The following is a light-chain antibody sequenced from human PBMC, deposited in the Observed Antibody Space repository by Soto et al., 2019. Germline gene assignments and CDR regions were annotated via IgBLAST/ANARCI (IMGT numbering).Light chain of an antibody. CDR3: SSYTSSSALWG. CDR2: DVS. Sequence: QSALTRPASVSGSPGQSITISCTGTSSDVGGYNYVSWYQQHPGKAPKLMIYDVSNRPSGVSNRFSGSKSGNTASLTISGLKAEDEAYYYCSSYTSSSALWGFGTGTKVTV. CDR1: SSDVGGYNY. V-gene: IGLV2-14*01. J-gene: IGLJ1*01.